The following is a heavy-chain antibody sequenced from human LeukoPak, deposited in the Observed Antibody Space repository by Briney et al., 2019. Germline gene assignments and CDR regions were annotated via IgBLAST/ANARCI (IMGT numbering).Heavy chain of an antibody. V-gene: IGHV3-30*02. D-gene: IGHD6-6*01. Sequence: GGSLRLSCAASGFTFSSYGLQWVRQAPGKGLEGVAFIQYDKINKYYADSVKGRFTISRDNSKNTLYLQMNSMGAEDTAVYYCARSIFLYTSSSALDYWGQGTLVTVSS. J-gene: IGHJ4*02. CDR2: IQYDKINK. CDR3: ARSIFLYTSSSALDY. CDR1: GFTFSSYG.